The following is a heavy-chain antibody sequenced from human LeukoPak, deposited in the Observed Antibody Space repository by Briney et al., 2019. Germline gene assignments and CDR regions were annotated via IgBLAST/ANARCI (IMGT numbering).Heavy chain of an antibody. Sequence: ASEKVSCKASGYTFTSSYMHWVRHAPGQGLERMGIINPSGGSTSYAQKFQGRVTMTRDTSTSTVYMELSSLRSEDTVVYYCARGGYCSSTSCYVGLGYYFDYWGEGTLVTVSS. CDR3: ARGGYCSSTSCYVGLGYYFDY. V-gene: IGHV1-46*01. J-gene: IGHJ4*02. D-gene: IGHD2-2*01. CDR2: INPSGGST. CDR1: GYTFTSSY.